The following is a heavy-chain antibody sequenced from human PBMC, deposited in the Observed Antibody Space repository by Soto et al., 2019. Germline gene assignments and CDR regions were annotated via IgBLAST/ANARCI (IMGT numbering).Heavy chain of an antibody. CDR2: IYSGGST. V-gene: IGHV3-53*01. CDR1: GFTVSSNY. J-gene: IGHJ5*02. CDR3: ARAPGPEDWFDP. Sequence: GGSLRLSCAASGFTVSSNYMSWVRQAPGKGLEWVSVIYSGGSTYYADSVTGRFTISRDNSKNTLYLQMNSLRAEDTAVYYCARAPGPEDWFDPWGQGTLVTVSS.